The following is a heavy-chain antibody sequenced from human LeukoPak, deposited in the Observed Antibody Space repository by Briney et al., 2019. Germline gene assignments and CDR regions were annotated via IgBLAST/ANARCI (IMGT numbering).Heavy chain of an antibody. V-gene: IGHV3-48*03. Sequence: GGSLRLSCAASGFTFSSYGMNWVRPAPGKGLERVSYISSGGGTIYYADSVKGRFTISRDNAKNSLYLQMNSLRAEDTAVYYCARDLRSGYDYYGMDVWGQGTTVTVSS. D-gene: IGHD3-3*01. CDR3: ARDLRSGYDYYGMDV. J-gene: IGHJ6*02. CDR1: GFTFSSYG. CDR2: ISSGGGTI.